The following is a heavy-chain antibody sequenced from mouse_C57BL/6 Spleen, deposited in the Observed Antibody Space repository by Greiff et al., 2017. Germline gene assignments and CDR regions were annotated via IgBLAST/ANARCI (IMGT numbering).Heavy chain of an antibody. CDR1: GFTFSDYY. CDR2: ISNGSGST. D-gene: IGHD2-4*01. J-gene: IGHJ4*01. CDR3: ARRGLGYAMDY. V-gene: IGHV5-12*01. Sequence: EVMLVESGGGLVQPGGSLKLSCAASGFTFSDYYMYWVRQTPEKRLEWVAYISNGSGSTYYPDTVKGRFTISRDNAKNTLYLQMSRLKSEDTAMYYCARRGLGYAMDYWGQGTSVTVSS.